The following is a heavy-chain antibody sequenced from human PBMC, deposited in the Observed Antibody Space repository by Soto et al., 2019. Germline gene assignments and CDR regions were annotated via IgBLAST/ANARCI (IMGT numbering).Heavy chain of an antibody. CDR3: ARDPDDGRTPGDY. CDR2: IIPILGIA. V-gene: IGHV1-69*08. J-gene: IGHJ4*02. D-gene: IGHD1-1*01. CDR1: GGTFSSYT. Sequence: QVQLVQSGAEVKKPGSSVKVSCQASGGTFSSYTISWVRQAPGQGLEWMGRIIPILGIANYAQKFQGRVTITADKSTSTAYMELSSLRSEDTAVYYCARDPDDGRTPGDYRGQGNLVTVSS.